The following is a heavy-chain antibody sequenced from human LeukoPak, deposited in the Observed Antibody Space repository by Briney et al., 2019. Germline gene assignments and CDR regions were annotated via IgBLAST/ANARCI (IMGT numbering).Heavy chain of an antibody. V-gene: IGHV3-30-3*01. CDR1: GFTFSSYA. CDR2: ISYDGSNK. CDR3: ARERRLYYYDSSGYNDY. J-gene: IGHJ4*02. D-gene: IGHD3-22*01. Sequence: GGSLRLSCAASGFTFSSYAMHWVRQAPGKGLEWVAAISYDGSNKYYADSVKGRFTISRDNSKNTLYLQMNSLRAEDTAVYYCARERRLYYYDSSGYNDYWGQGTLVTVSS.